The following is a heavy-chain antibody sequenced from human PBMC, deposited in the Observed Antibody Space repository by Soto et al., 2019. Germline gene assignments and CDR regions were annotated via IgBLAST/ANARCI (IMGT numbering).Heavy chain of an antibody. V-gene: IGHV1-3*01. CDR1: GYTFTSYA. J-gene: IGHJ6*02. Sequence: ASVKVSCKASGYTFTSYAMHWVRQAPGQRLEWMGWINAGNGNTNYAQKLQGRVTMTTDTSTSTAYMELRSLRSDDTAVYYCARSDRMGGMLDVWGQGTTVTVSS. CDR2: INAGNGNT. CDR3: ARSDRMGGMLDV. D-gene: IGHD1-26*01.